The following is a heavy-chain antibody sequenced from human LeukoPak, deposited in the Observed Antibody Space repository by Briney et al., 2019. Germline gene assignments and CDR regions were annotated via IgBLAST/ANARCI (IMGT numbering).Heavy chain of an antibody. D-gene: IGHD3-10*01. CDR2: IIPIFGTA. CDR1: GYTFTTYG. Sequence: GASVKVSCKASGYTFTTYGISWVRQAPGQGLEWMGGIIPIFGTANYAQKFQGRVTITADESTSTAYMELSSLRSEDTAVYYCARGSDQPLYYYYYGMDVWGKGTTVTVSS. CDR3: ARGSDQPLYYYYYGMDV. V-gene: IGHV1-69*13. J-gene: IGHJ6*04.